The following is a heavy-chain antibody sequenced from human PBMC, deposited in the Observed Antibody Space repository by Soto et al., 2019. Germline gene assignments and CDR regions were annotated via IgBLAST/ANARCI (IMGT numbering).Heavy chain of an antibody. CDR3: AINSGPIMVGYNHIDC. J-gene: IGHJ4*02. V-gene: IGHV3-23*01. CDR1: GFTFSSYA. CDR2: ISGSGGST. Sequence: GGSLRLSCAASGFTFSSYAMSWVRQAPGKGLEWVSAISGSGGSTYYADSVKGRFTISRDNSKNTLYLQMNSLRAEDTAVYYCAINSGPIMVGYNHIDCWGQGTQVTVSS. D-gene: IGHD5-12*01.